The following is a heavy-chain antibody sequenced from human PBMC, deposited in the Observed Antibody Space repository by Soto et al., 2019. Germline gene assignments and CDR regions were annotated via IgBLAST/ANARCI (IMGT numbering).Heavy chain of an antibody. J-gene: IGHJ4*02. D-gene: IGHD4-4*01. CDR3: ARVGPYRNLDY. V-gene: IGHV4-59*01. Sequence: SETLSLPCTVSGGSISSYYWCWIRQRPGKGLEWIGYIYYSGSTNYHPSLKSRVTISVDTSKNQFSLKLSSVTAADTAVYYCARVGPYRNLDYWGQGTLVTVSS. CDR2: IYYSGST. CDR1: GGSISSYY.